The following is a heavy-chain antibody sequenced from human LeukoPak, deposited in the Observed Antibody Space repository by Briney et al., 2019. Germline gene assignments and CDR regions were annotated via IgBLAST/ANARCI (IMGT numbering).Heavy chain of an antibody. CDR2: INHSGST. V-gene: IGHV4-34*01. J-gene: IGHJ2*01. CDR3: ARGRTYYYDSSGYRRSYWYFDL. D-gene: IGHD3-22*01. Sequence: PSETLSLTCAVYGGSFSGYYWSWIRQPPGKGLEWIGEINHSGSTNYNPSLKSRVTISVDTSKNQFSLKLSSVTAADTAVYYCARGRTYYYDSSGYRRSYWYFDLWGRGTLVTVSS. CDR1: GGSFSGYY.